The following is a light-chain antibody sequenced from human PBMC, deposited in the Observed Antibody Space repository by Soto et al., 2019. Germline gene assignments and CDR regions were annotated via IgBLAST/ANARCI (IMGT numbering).Light chain of an antibody. CDR2: NNN. CDR1: SSNIGSNT. V-gene: IGLV1-44*01. CDR3: AAWDDSLNGLV. J-gene: IGLJ1*01. Sequence: QSVLTQPPSASGTPEQRVTSSCSGSSSNIGSNTVNWYQQLPGTAPKLLIYNNNQRPSGVPDRFSGSKSGTSASLAISGLQSEDEAEYYCAAWDDSLNGLVFGTGTKLTVL.